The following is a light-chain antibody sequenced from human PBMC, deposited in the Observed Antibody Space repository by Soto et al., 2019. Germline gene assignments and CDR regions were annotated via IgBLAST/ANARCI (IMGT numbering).Light chain of an antibody. J-gene: IGKJ2*01. Sequence: IALTQSPGTLSLSPGERATLSCRASQRVSSNYVAWYQHKPGQAPRLLIHVASIRATGIPDWFSGSGSGTDFTLPISRLEPEDFAVYYCHQYGTLPYAFGQGNKLQIK. CDR1: QRVSSNY. V-gene: IGKV3-20*01. CDR2: VAS. CDR3: HQYGTLPYA.